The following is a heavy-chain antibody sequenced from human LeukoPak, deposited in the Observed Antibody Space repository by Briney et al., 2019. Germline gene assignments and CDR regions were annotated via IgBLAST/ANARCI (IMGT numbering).Heavy chain of an antibody. V-gene: IGHV3-30*18. D-gene: IGHD2-2*01. CDR1: GFTFSSYS. CDR2: ISYDGSNK. CDR3: AKRGEGQPSYYFDY. J-gene: IGHJ4*02. Sequence: GGSLRLSCAASGFTFSSYSMNWVRQAPGKGLEWVAVISYDGSNKYYADSVKGRFTISRDNSKNTLYLQMNSLRAEDTAVYYCAKRGEGQPSYYFDYWGQGTLVTVSS.